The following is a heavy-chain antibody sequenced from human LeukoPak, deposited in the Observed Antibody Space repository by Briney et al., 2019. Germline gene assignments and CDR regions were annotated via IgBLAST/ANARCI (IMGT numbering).Heavy chain of an antibody. J-gene: IGHJ4*02. CDR1: GFTFRGHA. Sequence: GGSLRLSCVGSGFTFRGHAMSWVRQAPEKGLEFVSGIYENGGITYYADSVKGRFSISRDNSKNTLYLQMDSLRGEDTAVYYCAKDFRIGYSAHFDYWGQGALVTVSS. CDR3: AKDFRIGYSAHFDY. V-gene: IGHV3-23*01. CDR2: IYENGGIT. D-gene: IGHD2-21*01.